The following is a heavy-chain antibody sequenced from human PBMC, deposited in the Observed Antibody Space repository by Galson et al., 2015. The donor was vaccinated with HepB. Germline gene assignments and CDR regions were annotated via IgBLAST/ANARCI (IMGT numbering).Heavy chain of an antibody. Sequence: SLRLSCAASGFTFNNYNMNWVRQAPGKGLEWVSSISIDSSYIFYADSVKGRFTISRDNAKNSLYLLMNNLRVEDTAVYYCARAVPRSSYYSYPMDVWGQGTTVTVSS. CDR3: ARAVPRSSYYSYPMDV. D-gene: IGHD6-6*01. CDR2: ISIDSSYI. J-gene: IGHJ6*02. CDR1: GFTFNNYN. V-gene: IGHV3-21*01.